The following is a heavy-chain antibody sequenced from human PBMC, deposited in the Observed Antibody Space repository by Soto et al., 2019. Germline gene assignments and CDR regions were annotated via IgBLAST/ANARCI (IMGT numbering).Heavy chain of an antibody. Sequence: GASVKVSCKASGGTFSSYTISWVRQAPGQGLEWMGRIIPILGIANYAQKFQGRVTITADKSTSTAYMELSSLRSEDTAVYYCAREPIRVGWKKNYYYYYMDVWGKGTTVTVSS. CDR3: AREPIRVGWKKNYYYYYMDV. J-gene: IGHJ6*03. V-gene: IGHV1-69*04. CDR2: IIPILGIA. CDR1: GGTFSSYT. D-gene: IGHD1-1*01.